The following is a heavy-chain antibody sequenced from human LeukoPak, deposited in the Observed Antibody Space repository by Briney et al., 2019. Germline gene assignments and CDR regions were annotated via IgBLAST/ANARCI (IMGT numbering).Heavy chain of an antibody. CDR1: GGTFSSYA. CDR2: IIPIFGTA. CDR3: ARDRCSGGSCYSLDN. Sequence: SVKVSCKASGGTFSSYAISWVRQAPGQGLEWMGGIIPIFGTANYAQKFQGRVTITADESTSTAYMELSSLRSEDTAVYYCARDRCSGGSCYSLDNWGQGTLVTVSS. V-gene: IGHV1-69*13. D-gene: IGHD2-15*01. J-gene: IGHJ4*02.